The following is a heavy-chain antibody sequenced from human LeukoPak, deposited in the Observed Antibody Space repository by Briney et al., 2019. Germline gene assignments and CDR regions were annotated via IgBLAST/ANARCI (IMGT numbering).Heavy chain of an antibody. Sequence: GGSLRLSCAASGFTFSSYEMNWVRQAPGKGLEWVSYISSSGSTIYYADSVKGRFTISRDNAKNSLYLQMNSLRAEDTAVYYCARDDLYGDYFDYWGQGTLVTVSS. CDR1: GFTFSSYE. J-gene: IGHJ4*02. D-gene: IGHD4-17*01. CDR3: ARDDLYGDYFDY. V-gene: IGHV3-48*03. CDR2: ISSSGSTI.